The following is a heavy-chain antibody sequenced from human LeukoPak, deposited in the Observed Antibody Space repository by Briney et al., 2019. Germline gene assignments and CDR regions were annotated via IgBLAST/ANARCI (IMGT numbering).Heavy chain of an antibody. J-gene: IGHJ4*02. CDR1: GFTFSSYA. CDR2: IYSGGGT. CDR3: ARDSSGPSY. D-gene: IGHD1-26*01. Sequence: GGSPSLSCAASGFTFSSYAMSWVRQAPGKGLEWVSVIYSGGGTYYADSVKGRFTISRDSSKNTLYLQMNSLRAEDTAVYFCARDSSGPSYWGQGTLVTVSS. V-gene: IGHV3-53*01.